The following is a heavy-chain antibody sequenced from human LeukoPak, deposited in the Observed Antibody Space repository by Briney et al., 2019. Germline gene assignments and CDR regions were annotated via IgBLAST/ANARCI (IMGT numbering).Heavy chain of an antibody. CDR3: ARGYSRSWADYFDC. CDR1: GYTFINFA. V-gene: IGHV1-3*01. Sequence: GASVKVSCKASGYTFINFAINWGRQAPGQRPEWMGWINAGNGNTKYSQKFQGRVTITRDTSASTAYMELSSLTSEDTAVYYCARGYSRSWADYFDCWGQGTLVTVSS. CDR2: INAGNGNT. D-gene: IGHD6-13*01. J-gene: IGHJ4*02.